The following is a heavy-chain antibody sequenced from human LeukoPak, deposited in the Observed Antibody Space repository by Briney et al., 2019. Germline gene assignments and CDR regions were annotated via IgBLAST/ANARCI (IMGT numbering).Heavy chain of an antibody. V-gene: IGHV1-18*01. D-gene: IGHD4-17*01. J-gene: IGHJ6*02. CDR1: GYTFTSYG. CDR2: ISAYNGNT. CDR3: ARDPSYGGKLANYYYYGMDV. Sequence: GASVKVSCKASGYTFTSYGISWVRQAPGQGLEWMGWISAYNGNTNYAQKLQSRVTMTTDTSTSTAYMELRSLRSDDTAVYYCARDPSYGGKLANYYYYGMDVWGQGTTVTVSS.